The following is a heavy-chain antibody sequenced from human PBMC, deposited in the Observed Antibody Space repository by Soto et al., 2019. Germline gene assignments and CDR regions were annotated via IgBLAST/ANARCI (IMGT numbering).Heavy chain of an antibody. CDR3: ARGVAGSGFDL. J-gene: IGHJ4*02. Sequence: SQTLSLTCXISGDSVYSNTAAWNWIRSSPSRGLEWLGRTYYRSNWRHDYAVSVKSRITVNPDTSKNHFSLQLKSGTPDDPAVYYCARGVAGSGFDLWGQGTLVTVSS. CDR2: TYYRSNWRH. CDR1: GDSVYSNTAA. V-gene: IGHV6-1*01. D-gene: IGHD6-19*01.